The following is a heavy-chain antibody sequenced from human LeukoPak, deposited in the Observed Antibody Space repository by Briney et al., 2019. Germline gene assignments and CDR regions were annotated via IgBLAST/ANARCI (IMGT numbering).Heavy chain of an antibody. CDR3: ARVAPRLGSVAVNWFDP. V-gene: IGHV1-46*01. D-gene: IGHD6-19*01. CDR2: INPSGGST. J-gene: IGHJ5*02. Sequence: ASVKVSCKASGYTFTSYYMHWVRQAPGQGLEWMGIINPSGGSTSYAQKFQGRVTMTRDTSTSTGYMELSSLRSEDTAVYYCARVAPRLGSVAVNWFDPWGQGTLVTVSS. CDR1: GYTFTSYY.